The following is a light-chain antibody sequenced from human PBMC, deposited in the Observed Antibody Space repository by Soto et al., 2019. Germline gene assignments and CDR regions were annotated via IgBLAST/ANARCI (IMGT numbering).Light chain of an antibody. CDR2: AAS. V-gene: IGKV1-39*01. CDR1: QSISSY. Sequence: DIQMTQSPSSLSASVGDRVTITCLASQSISSYLNWYQQKPGKAPNLLIYAASTLQSGVPSGFSGSGAGTDFTLTIRSLQPEDFATYYCQQSYTTPLNFVGGTKEEIK. J-gene: IGKJ4*01. CDR3: QQSYTTPLN.